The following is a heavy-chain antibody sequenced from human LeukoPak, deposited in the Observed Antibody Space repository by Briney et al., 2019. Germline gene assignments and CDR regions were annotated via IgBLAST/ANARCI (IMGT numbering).Heavy chain of an antibody. D-gene: IGHD3-10*01. J-gene: IGHJ3*01. CDR1: GGTFSSYA. CDR3: ARGWFGELFGLAFDV. Sequence: SVKVSCKASGGTFSSYAISWVRQAPGQGLEWMGGIIPIFGTANYAQKFQGRVTITADKSTSTAYMELSSLRSEDTAVYYCARGWFGELFGLAFDVWGQGTMVTVSS. V-gene: IGHV1-69*06. CDR2: IIPIFGTA.